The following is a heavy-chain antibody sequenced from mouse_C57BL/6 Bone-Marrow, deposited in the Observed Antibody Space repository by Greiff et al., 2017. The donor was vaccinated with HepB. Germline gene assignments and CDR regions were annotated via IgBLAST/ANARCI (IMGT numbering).Heavy chain of an antibody. CDR2: IWWDDDK. J-gene: IGHJ4*01. CDR3: ARIAGLYDYDGVPFYYYAMDY. CDR1: GFSLSTFGMG. D-gene: IGHD2-4*01. Sequence: QVTLKESGPGILQPSQTLSLTCSFSGFSLSTFGMGVGWIRQPSGKGLEWLAHIWWDDDKYYNPALKSRLTISKDTSKNQVFLKIANVDTADTATYYCARIAGLYDYDGVPFYYYAMDYWGQGTSVTVSS. V-gene: IGHV8-8*01.